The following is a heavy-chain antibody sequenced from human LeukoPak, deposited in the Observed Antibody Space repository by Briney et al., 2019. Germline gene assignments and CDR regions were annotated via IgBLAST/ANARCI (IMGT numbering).Heavy chain of an antibody. V-gene: IGHV1-18*01. CDR2: ISTYNGNT. CDR1: GYSFTTYG. J-gene: IGHJ3*02. Sequence: ASVKVSCKASGYSFTTYGISWVRQAPGQGLEWMGWISTYNGNTNYAQKFHGRVTMTTDTSTTTAYMELRSLRSDDTAVYYCARSKIGDAFDIWGQGTMVTVSS. CDR3: ARSKIGDAFDI.